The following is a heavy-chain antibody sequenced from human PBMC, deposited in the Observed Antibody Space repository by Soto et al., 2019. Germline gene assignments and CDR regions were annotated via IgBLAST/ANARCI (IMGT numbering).Heavy chain of an antibody. CDR3: ARHNGSERDGMDV. D-gene: IGHD2-8*01. J-gene: IGHJ6*02. Sequence: EVQLVESGGGLVKPGGSLRLSCAASGFTFSSYSMNWVRQAPGKGLEWVSSISSSSSYIYYADSVKGRFTISRDNAKNTLYLQMNSLRAADTAVYYCARHNGSERDGMDVWGQGTTVTVSS. CDR2: ISSSSSYI. V-gene: IGHV3-21*01. CDR1: GFTFSSYS.